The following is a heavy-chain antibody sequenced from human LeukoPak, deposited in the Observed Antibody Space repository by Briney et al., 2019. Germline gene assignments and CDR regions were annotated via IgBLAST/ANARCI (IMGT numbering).Heavy chain of an antibody. CDR1: GFTFSSYS. D-gene: IGHD5-18*01. CDR2: ISSSSSYI. V-gene: IGHV3-21*01. J-gene: IGHJ3*02. Sequence: PGGSLRLSCAASGFTFSSYSMNWVRQAPGKGLEWVSSISSSSSYIYYADSVKGRFTISRDNAKNSLYLQMNSLRAEDTAVYYCARQRYSYDAFDIWGQGTMVTVSS. CDR3: ARQRYSYDAFDI.